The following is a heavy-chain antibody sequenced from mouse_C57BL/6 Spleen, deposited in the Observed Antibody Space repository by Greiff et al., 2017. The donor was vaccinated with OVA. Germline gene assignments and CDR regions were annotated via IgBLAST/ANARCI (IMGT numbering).Heavy chain of an antibody. J-gene: IGHJ2*01. CDR3: VRDMGTGYYFDY. Sequence: EVQLVESGGGLVQPKGSLKLSCAASGFTFNTYAMHWVRQAPGTGLEWVARIRSKSSNYATYYADSVKDRFTISRDDSQSMLYLQMNNLKTEDTAMYYCVRDMGTGYYFDYWGQGTTLTVSS. D-gene: IGHD2-1*01. CDR1: GFTFNTYA. V-gene: IGHV10-3*01. CDR2: IRSKSSNYAT.